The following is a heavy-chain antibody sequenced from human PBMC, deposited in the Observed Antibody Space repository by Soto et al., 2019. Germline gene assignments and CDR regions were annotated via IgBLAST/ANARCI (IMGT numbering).Heavy chain of an antibody. Sequence: SQTLSLPCAISGDSVSSNRAAWNWVRQSPSRGLEWLGRTYFRSKWYKDYAISVKSRITINPDTSKNQFSLQLNSVTPEDTAVYYCVRDVGGGELLDYWGQGTLVTVSS. CDR1: GDSVSSNRAA. CDR3: VRDVGGGELLDY. J-gene: IGHJ4*02. V-gene: IGHV6-1*01. D-gene: IGHD1-26*01. CDR2: TYFRSKWYK.